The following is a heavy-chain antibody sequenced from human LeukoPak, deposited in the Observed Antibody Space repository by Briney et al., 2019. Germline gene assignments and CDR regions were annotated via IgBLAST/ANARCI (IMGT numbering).Heavy chain of an antibody. J-gene: IGHJ4*02. V-gene: IGHV3-48*01. Sequence: PGGSLRLSCAASGFTFSSYSMNWVRQAPGKGLEWVSYISSSSSTIYYADSVKGRFTISRDNAKNSLYLQMNSLRAEDTAVYYCARDQHGRDYGGNPQLFDYWGQGTLVTVSS. CDR2: ISSSSSTI. CDR1: GFTFSSYS. D-gene: IGHD4-23*01. CDR3: ARDQHGRDYGGNPQLFDY.